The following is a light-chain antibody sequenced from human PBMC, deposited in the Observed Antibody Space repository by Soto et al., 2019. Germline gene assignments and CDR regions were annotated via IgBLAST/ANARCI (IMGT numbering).Light chain of an antibody. Sequence: QSDLNKTRSVSGSPGQSVTISCSGTSSDVGGYDYVSWYQQYPGKAPKPLIYEVSKRPSGVPDRFSGSKSGNTASLTVSGLQSDDEGDYYCSSSAGGNNLIFGSGTKV. CDR3: SSSAGGNNLI. V-gene: IGLV2-8*01. CDR2: EVS. CDR1: SSDVGGYDY. J-gene: IGLJ1*01.